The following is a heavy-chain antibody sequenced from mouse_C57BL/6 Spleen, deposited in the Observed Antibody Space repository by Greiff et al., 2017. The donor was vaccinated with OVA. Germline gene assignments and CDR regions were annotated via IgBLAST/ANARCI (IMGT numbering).Heavy chain of an antibody. V-gene: IGHV1-69*01. J-gene: IGHJ4*01. CDR3: ARRGVYYYGSMDY. D-gene: IGHD1-1*01. CDR2: IDPSDSYT. CDR1: GYTFTSYW. Sequence: QVQLQQPGAELVMPGASVKLSCKASGYTFTSYWMHWVKQSPGQGLEWIGEIDPSDSYTNYNQKFKGKSTLTVDKSSSTAYMQLSSLTSEDSAVYYCARRGVYYYGSMDYWGQGTSVTVSS.